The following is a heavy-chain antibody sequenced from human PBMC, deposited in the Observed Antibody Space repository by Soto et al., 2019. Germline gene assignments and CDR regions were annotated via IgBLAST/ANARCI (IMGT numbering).Heavy chain of an antibody. J-gene: IGHJ3*02. CDR2: ISSSSSYI. D-gene: IGHD4-17*01. V-gene: IGHV3-21*01. Sequence: GGSLRLSCAASGFTFSSYSMNWVRQAPGKGLEWVSSISSSSSYIYYADSVKGRFTISRDNAKNSLYLQMNSLRAEDTAVYYCARDTNDYGGTSDAFDIWGQGTMVTVSS. CDR1: GFTFSSYS. CDR3: ARDTNDYGGTSDAFDI.